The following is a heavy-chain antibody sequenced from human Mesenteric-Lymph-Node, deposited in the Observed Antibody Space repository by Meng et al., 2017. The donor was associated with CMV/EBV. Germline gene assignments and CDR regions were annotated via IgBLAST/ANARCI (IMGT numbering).Heavy chain of an antibody. CDR3: ARLATGFPNWFDP. J-gene: IGHJ5*02. Sequence: SETLSLTCTVSGAPISSTTSSWGWIRQPPGKGLEWIGSIRNSGTTYYNPSLESRVTISVDTSNNQFSLNLSSVTAADTAVFYCARLATGFPNWFDPWGQGTLVTVSS. V-gene: IGHV4-39*07. CDR1: GAPISSTTSS. CDR2: IRNSGTT. D-gene: IGHD5-12*01.